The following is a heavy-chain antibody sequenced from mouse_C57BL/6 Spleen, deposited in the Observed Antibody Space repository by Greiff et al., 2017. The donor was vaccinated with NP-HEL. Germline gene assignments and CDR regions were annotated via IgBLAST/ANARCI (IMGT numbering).Heavy chain of an antibody. CDR3: ARTENYPTGGFAY. V-gene: IGHV1-55*01. CDR2: IYPGSGST. D-gene: IGHD1-1*02. Sequence: VQLQQPGAELVKPGASVKMSCKASGYTFTSYWITWVKQRPGQGLEWIGDIYPGSGSTNYNEKFKSKATLTVDTSSSTAYMQLSSLTSEDSAVYYCARTENYPTGGFAYWGQGTLVTVSA. CDR1: GYTFTSYW. J-gene: IGHJ3*01.